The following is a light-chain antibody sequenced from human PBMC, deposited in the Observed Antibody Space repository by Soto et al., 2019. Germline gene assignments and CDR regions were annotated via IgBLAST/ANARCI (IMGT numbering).Light chain of an antibody. CDR3: QQYDTSPRT. CDR1: QSVGSDY. Sequence: EIVLTQSPGTLSLTPGERATLSCRASQSVGSDYLAWYQQKPGQAPRLLIYVASTRATGIPDRFSGSGSGTDFTLTISRLEPEDFAVHYCQQYDTSPRTFGQGTKVDIK. V-gene: IGKV3-20*01. CDR2: VAS. J-gene: IGKJ1*01.